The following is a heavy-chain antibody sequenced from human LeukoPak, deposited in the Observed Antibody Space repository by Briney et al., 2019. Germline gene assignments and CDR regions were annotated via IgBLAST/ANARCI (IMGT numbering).Heavy chain of an antibody. D-gene: IGHD4-17*01. CDR1: GGTFSSYA. CDR3: ARGPLMTTVTVFDY. Sequence: SVKVSCKASGGTFSSYAISWVRQAPEQGLEWMGGIIPIFGTANYAQKFQGRVTITADESTSTAYMELSSLRSEDTAVYYCARGPLMTTVTVFDYWGQGTLVTVSS. CDR2: IIPIFGTA. V-gene: IGHV1-69*13. J-gene: IGHJ4*02.